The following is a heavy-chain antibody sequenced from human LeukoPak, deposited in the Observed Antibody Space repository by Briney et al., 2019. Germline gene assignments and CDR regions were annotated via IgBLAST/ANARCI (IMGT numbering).Heavy chain of an antibody. D-gene: IGHD2-15*01. CDR1: GFTFSSYA. CDR3: ARDGGSFGGCSWVSNWFDP. J-gene: IGHJ5*02. V-gene: IGHV3-30-3*01. CDR2: ISYDGSNK. Sequence: GGSLRLSCAASGFTFSSYAMHWVRQAPGKGLEGVAVISYDGSNKYYADSVKGRFTISRDNSKNTLYLQMNSLRAEDTAVYYCARDGGSFGGCSWVSNWFDPWGQGTLVTVSS.